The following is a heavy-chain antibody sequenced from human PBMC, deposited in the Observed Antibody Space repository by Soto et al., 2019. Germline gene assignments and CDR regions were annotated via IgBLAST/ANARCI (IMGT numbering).Heavy chain of an antibody. V-gene: IGHV4-39*01. CDR2: IYYSGST. CDR1: GGSISSSSYY. Sequence: SETLSLTCSVSGGSISSSSYYWGWIRQPPGKGLEWIGSIYYSGSTYYNPSLKSRVTISVDTSKNQFSLKLSSVTAADTAVYYCARRHFYDSSGYIDYWGQGTLVTVS. CDR3: ARRHFYDSSGYIDY. D-gene: IGHD3-22*01. J-gene: IGHJ4*02.